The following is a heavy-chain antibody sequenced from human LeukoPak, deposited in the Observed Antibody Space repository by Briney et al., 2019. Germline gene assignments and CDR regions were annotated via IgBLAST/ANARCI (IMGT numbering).Heavy chain of an antibody. CDR1: GGSNSSSSYY. CDR2: IYYSGST. D-gene: IGHD4-17*01. CDR3: ARIDYGWFDP. J-gene: IGHJ5*02. Sequence: PSETLSLTCTVSGGSNSSSSYYWGWIRQPPGKGLEWIGGIYYSGSTYYNPSLKSRVTISVDTSKNQFSLKLSSVTAADTAVYYCARIDYGWFDPWGQGTLVTVSS. V-gene: IGHV4-39*01.